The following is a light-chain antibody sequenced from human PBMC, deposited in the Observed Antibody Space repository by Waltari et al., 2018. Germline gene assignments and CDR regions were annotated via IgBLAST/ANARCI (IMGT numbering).Light chain of an antibody. CDR3: ASYNPGSTLV. CDR1: SSDVGRYNY. J-gene: IGLJ3*02. V-gene: IGLV2-14*01. CDR2: DVT. Sequence: QSALTQPASVSGSPGQSITISCTGSSSDVGRYNYVSWYQQFPATAPKLIIYDVTNPPSGVSNRFSGSKSANTASLTISGLQPEDEAEYYCASYNPGSTLVFGGGTKLTVL.